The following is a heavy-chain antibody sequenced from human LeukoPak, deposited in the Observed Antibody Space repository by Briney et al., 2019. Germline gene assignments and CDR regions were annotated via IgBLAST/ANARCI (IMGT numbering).Heavy chain of an antibody. CDR1: GFTFSNYG. CDR3: ARGVRVVIPATVDIFDM. Sequence: GRSLRLSCAASGFTFSNYGMHWVRQAPGKGLDWVAVIWYDGSDKYYADSVKGRFTISRDNAENTLYLQMNSLRAEDTAVYYCARGVRVVIPATVDIFDMWGQGTTVTVSS. J-gene: IGHJ3*02. V-gene: IGHV3-33*01. D-gene: IGHD2-21*01. CDR2: IWYDGSDK.